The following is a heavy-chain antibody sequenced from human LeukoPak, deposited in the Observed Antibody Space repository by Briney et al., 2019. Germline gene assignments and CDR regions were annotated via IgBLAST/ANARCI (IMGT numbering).Heavy chain of an antibody. CDR2: IYYSGST. J-gene: IGHJ4*02. D-gene: IGHD6-19*01. Sequence: SEPLSLTCTVSGGSISSYYWSWIRQPPGKGLEWIGYIYYSGSTNYNPSLKSRVTISVDTSKNQFSLKLSSVTAADTAVYYCARAKAVAPNFDYWGQGTLVTVFS. CDR3: ARAKAVAPNFDY. CDR1: GGSISSYY. V-gene: IGHV4-59*01.